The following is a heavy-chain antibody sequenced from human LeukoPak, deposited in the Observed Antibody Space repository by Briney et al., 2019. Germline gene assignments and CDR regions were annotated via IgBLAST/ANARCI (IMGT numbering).Heavy chain of an antibody. CDR3: ARWGDVRAAFDN. V-gene: IGHV3-21*01. Sequence: PGGSLRLSCAASGFTFSRYSMNSVPQAPGKRLEWVSFISSSSSYISYANSVKGRFTISRNNAKNSLYLQVNSLRAEDTAVYYCARWGDVRAAFDNWGQGTMVTVSS. CDR1: GFTFSRYS. J-gene: IGHJ3*02. CDR2: ISSSSSYI. D-gene: IGHD3-10*01.